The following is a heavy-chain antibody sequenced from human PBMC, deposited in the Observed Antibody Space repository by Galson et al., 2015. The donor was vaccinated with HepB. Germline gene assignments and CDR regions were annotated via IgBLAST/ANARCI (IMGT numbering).Heavy chain of an antibody. Sequence: SLRLSCAVSNFTFSKYAINWVRQAPGKGLEWVSIISSNGRTTFSADSVKGRFTLSRDTFKNTVYLQMNSLRDEDTALYYCAKELRYCTGGSCRTEPFDIWCQWTLVTVSS. D-gene: IGHD2-15*01. V-gene: IGHV3-23*01. CDR2: ISSNGRTT. J-gene: IGHJ3*02. CDR1: NFTFSKYA. CDR3: AKELRYCTGGSCRTEPFDI.